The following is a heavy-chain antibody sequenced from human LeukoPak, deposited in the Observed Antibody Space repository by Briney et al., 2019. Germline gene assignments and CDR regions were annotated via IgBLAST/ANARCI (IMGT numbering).Heavy chain of an antibody. CDR2: ISAYNGNT. D-gene: IGHD1-7*01. J-gene: IGHJ4*02. Sequence: ASVKVSCKASGYTFTSYGISWVRQAPGQGLEWMGWISAYNGNTNYAQKLQGRVTMTTYTPTSTAYMELRSLRSDDTAVYYCVTLTWNSYILDYWGQGTLVTVSS. CDR3: VTLTWNSYILDY. CDR1: GYTFTSYG. V-gene: IGHV1-18*01.